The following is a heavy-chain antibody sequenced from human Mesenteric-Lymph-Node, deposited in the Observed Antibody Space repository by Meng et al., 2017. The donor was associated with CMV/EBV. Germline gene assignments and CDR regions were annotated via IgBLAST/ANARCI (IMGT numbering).Heavy chain of an antibody. V-gene: IGHV3-30*19. J-gene: IGHJ6*02. CDR2: ISYDGSNK. D-gene: IGHD3-3*01. CDR1: GFTFSSYG. Sequence: GESLKISCAASGFTFSSYGMHWVRQAPGKGLEGVAVISYDGSNKYYADSVQGRFTISRDNSKNTLYLQMNSLRAEDTAVYYCARDRTIFGVVYYYGMDVWGQGTTVTVSS. CDR3: ARDRTIFGVVYYYGMDV.